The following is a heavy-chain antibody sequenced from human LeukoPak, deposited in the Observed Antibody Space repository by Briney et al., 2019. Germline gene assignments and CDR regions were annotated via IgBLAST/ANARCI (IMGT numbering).Heavy chain of an antibody. D-gene: IGHD2-2*02. Sequence: ASVKVSCKASGGTFSNYAINWVRQAPGQGLEWMGGITPIFGTANYAQRFQGRVTITADESTSTAYMELSSLRSEDTAVYYCARWAGYCSITNCYTAFDYWGRGTLVTVSS. V-gene: IGHV1-69*13. CDR3: ARWAGYCSITNCYTAFDY. CDR1: GGTFSNYA. J-gene: IGHJ4*02. CDR2: ITPIFGTA.